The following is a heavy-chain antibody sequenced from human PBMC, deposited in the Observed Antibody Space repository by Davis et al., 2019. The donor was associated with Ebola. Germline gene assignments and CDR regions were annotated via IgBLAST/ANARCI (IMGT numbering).Heavy chain of an antibody. Sequence: GESLKISCAASGFTFSSFGIHWVRQAPGKGLEWVAVIWFDGSNKFYADSVKGRFTISRDNFRNTVFLQMNSLRVEDTAVFYCATGSHYGSETFSEWGQGTLVTVSS. CDR3: ATGSHYGSETFSE. V-gene: IGHV3-33*08. CDR2: IWFDGSNK. D-gene: IGHD3-10*01. CDR1: GFTFSSFG. J-gene: IGHJ4*02.